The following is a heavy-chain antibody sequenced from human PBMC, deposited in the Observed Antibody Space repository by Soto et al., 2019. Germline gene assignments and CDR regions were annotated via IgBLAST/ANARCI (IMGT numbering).Heavy chain of an antibody. D-gene: IGHD6-13*01. Sequence: EVQLLESGGGLVQPGGSLRLSCAASGFTFSSYAMSWVRQAPGKGLEWVSAISDSGGSTYYADSVKGRFTISRDNSKNTLYLQMNSLRAEDTAVYYCAKDLHIAPRTNWFDPWGQGTLVTVSS. J-gene: IGHJ5*02. V-gene: IGHV3-23*01. CDR2: ISDSGGST. CDR1: GFTFSSYA. CDR3: AKDLHIAPRTNWFDP.